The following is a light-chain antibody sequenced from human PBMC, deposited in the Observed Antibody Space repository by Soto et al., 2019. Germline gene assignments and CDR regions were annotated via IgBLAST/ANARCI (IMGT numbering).Light chain of an antibody. Sequence: DIVRTQSPLSLPVTPGEPASISCRSSQSLLHSSGHNCLDWYLQKPGQSPQLLIYCGSNRASGGPDRFSVSGSGTDFTLRISRWEAEDVGLYYCMQTLQTPLTFGGGTKLELK. J-gene: IGKJ4*01. V-gene: IGKV2-28*01. CDR1: QSLLHSSGHNC. CDR2: CGS. CDR3: MQTLQTPLT.